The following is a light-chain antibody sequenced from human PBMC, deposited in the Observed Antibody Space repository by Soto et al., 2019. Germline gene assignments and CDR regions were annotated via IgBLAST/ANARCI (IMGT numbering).Light chain of an antibody. V-gene: IGKV1-5*01. Sequence: DIQLTQSPPTLSASVGDRVTITCRASQSIRYYLAWYQQMPGKAPKLLIYGASSLQSGVPSRFSGSESGTEFNLTISSLQPDGFATYFCQHHNSYSQTFDQGTKVEIK. CDR2: GAS. CDR1: QSIRYY. J-gene: IGKJ1*01. CDR3: QHHNSYSQT.